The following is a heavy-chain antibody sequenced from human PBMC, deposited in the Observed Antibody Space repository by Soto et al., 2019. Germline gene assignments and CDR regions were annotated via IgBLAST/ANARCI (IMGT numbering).Heavy chain of an antibody. J-gene: IGHJ5*02. D-gene: IGHD3-22*01. CDR3: ARPTRYYYDSSGQSAWFDP. V-gene: IGHV1-69*12. CDR1: GGTFSSYA. Sequence: QVQLVQSGAEVKKPGSSVKVSCKASGGTFSSYAISWVRQAPGQGLEWMGGIIPIFGTANYAQKCQGRVTMTADESTSTAYMELSSLRSEYTAVYYCARPTRYYYDSSGQSAWFDPWGQGTLVTVSS. CDR2: IIPIFGTA.